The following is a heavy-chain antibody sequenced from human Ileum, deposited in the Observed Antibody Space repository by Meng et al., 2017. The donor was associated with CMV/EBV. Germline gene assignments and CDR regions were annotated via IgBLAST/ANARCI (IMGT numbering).Heavy chain of an antibody. D-gene: IGHD3-3*01. CDR2: IIPIFGTA. CDR3: ARSSDFGVVFDY. J-gene: IGHJ4*02. CDR1: GGTFSSYA. V-gene: IGHV1-69*05. Sequence: SCKASGGTFSSYAISWVRQAPGQGLEWMGGIIPIFGTANYAQKFQGRVTITTDESTSTAYMELSSLRSEDTAVYYCARSSDFGVVFDYWGQGTLVTVSS.